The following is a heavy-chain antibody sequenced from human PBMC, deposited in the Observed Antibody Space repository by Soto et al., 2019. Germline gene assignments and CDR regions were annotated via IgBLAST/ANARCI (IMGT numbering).Heavy chain of an antibody. D-gene: IGHD3-3*01. CDR2: IIPIFGTA. CDR3: AREKEWPNAFDI. J-gene: IGHJ3*02. V-gene: IGHV1-69*13. Sequence: SVKVSCKASGGTFSSYAISWVRQAPGQGLEWMGGIIPIFGTANYAQKFQGRVTITADESTSTAYMELSSLRSEDTAVYYCAREKEWPNAFDIWGQGTMVTVSS. CDR1: GGTFSSYA.